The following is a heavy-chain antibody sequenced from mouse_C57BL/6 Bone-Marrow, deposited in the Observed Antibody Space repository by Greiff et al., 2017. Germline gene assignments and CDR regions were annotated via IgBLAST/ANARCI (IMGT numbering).Heavy chain of an antibody. V-gene: IGHV1-64*01. CDR3: ASPGGYYEGVDWYCDV. CDR1: GYTFTSYW. J-gene: IGHJ1*03. CDR2: IHPNSGST. Sequence: QVQLQQPGAELVKPGASVKLSCKASGYTFTSYWMHWVKQRPGQGLEWIGMIHPNSGSTNYNEKFKSKATLTVDKSSSTAYMQLSSLTSEDSAVYYCASPGGYYEGVDWYCDVWGTGTTVTVSS. D-gene: IGHD2-3*01.